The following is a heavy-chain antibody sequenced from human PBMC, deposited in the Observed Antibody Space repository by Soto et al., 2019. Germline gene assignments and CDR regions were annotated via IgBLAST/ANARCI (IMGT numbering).Heavy chain of an antibody. Sequence: ASVKVSCKASGGTFSSYTISWVRQAPGQGLEWMGRIIPILGIANYAQKFQGRVTITADKSTSTAYMGLSSLRSEDTAVYYCARVSSGPSGDYWGQGTLVTVSS. D-gene: IGHD3-10*01. J-gene: IGHJ4*02. V-gene: IGHV1-69*02. CDR2: IIPILGIA. CDR3: ARVSSGPSGDY. CDR1: GGTFSSYT.